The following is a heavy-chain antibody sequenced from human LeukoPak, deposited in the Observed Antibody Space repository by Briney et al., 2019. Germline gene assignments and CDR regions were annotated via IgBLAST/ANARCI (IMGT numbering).Heavy chain of an antibody. Sequence: SETLSLTCAVYGGSFSGYYWSWIRQPPGKGLEWIGEINHSGSTNYNPSLKSRVTISVDTSKNQFSLKLSSVTAADTAVYYCARTYYDILTGYYQYYFDYWGQGTLVTVSS. V-gene: IGHV4-34*01. CDR3: ARTYYDILTGYYQYYFDY. D-gene: IGHD3-9*01. J-gene: IGHJ4*02. CDR1: GGSFSGYY. CDR2: INHSGST.